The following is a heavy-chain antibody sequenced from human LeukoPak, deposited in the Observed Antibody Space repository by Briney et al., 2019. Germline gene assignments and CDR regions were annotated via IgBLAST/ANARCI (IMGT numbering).Heavy chain of an antibody. CDR3: ARGVQYYDFWSGPYFDL. CDR2: IYYSGST. Sequence: SSETLSLTCTVSGGSISSYYWSWIRQPPGKGLEWIGYIYYSGSTNYNPSLKSRVTISVDTSKNQFSLKLSSVTAADTAVYYCARGVQYYDFWSGPYFDLWGRGTLVTVSS. D-gene: IGHD3-3*01. J-gene: IGHJ2*01. CDR1: GGSISSYY. V-gene: IGHV4-59*08.